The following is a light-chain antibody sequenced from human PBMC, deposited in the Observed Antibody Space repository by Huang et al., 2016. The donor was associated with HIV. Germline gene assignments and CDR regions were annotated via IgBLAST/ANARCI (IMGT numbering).Light chain of an antibody. CDR1: QNVINK. J-gene: IGKJ4*01. Sequence: EIKMTQSPATLSVSPGGIVTLSCRASQNVINKLDWYQQKTGQAPRLLIYDTSTRASGIPARFSGSGSGTEFTLTISGLQSEDFAIYYCQQYDKWPPGLTFGGGTKVEI. V-gene: IGKV3D-15*01. CDR2: DTS. CDR3: QQYDKWPPGLT.